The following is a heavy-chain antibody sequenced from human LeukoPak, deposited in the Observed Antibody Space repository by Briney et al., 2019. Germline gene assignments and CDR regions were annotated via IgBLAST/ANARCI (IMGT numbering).Heavy chain of an antibody. V-gene: IGHV4-38-2*02. CDR1: GYSISSGYY. D-gene: IGHD1-26*01. Sequence: SETLSLTCTVSGYSISSGYYWGWIRQPPGKGLEWIGSIYHSGSTYYNPSLKSRVTISVDTSKNQFSLKLSSVTAADTAVYYCARDSGGSWGYWGQGTLVTVSS. CDR2: IYHSGST. J-gene: IGHJ4*02. CDR3: ARDSGGSWGY.